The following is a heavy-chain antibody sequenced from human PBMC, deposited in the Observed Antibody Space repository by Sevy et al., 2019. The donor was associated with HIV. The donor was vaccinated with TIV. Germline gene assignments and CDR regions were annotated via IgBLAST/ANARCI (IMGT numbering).Heavy chain of an antibody. CDR2: IQYDGSIQ. V-gene: IGHV3-30*02. Sequence: GGSLRLSCIESGFTLSNYDIHWVRQAAGKGLEWVAFIQYDGSIQYYADSVKGRFTISRDNSKNTLYLQMNSVRPEDTAIYYCAKRGSKSGYALGYWGQGTLVTVSS. J-gene: IGHJ4*02. CDR1: GFTLSNYD. D-gene: IGHD5-12*01. CDR3: AKRGSKSGYALGY.